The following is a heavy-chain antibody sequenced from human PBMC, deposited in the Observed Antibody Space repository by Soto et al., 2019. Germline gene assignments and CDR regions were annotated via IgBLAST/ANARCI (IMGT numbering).Heavy chain of an antibody. CDR3: ARDLTYGDYWQVFDS. CDR2: IRSSGSTK. Sequence: GGSLRLSCVASGFTFSDYYMSWIRQAPGKGLEWVSYIRSSGSTKYYADSVKGRFTISRDNAKNSLYLQMNSLRAEDTAVYYGARDLTYGDYWQVFDSWGQGTLVTVSS. D-gene: IGHD4-17*01. CDR1: GFTFSDYY. V-gene: IGHV3-11*01. J-gene: IGHJ4*02.